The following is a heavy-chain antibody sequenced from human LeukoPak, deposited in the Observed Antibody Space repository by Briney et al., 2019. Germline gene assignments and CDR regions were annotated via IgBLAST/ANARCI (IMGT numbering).Heavy chain of an antibody. CDR1: GYSISSGYY. D-gene: IGHD4-23*01. CDR2: ISHSGST. Sequence: SETLSLTCTVSGYSISSGYYWGWIRQPPGKGLKWIGSISHSGSTYYNPSLKSRVTISVDTSKNQFSLKLSSATAADTAVYYCARGGGNSDFDYWGQGTLVTVSS. V-gene: IGHV4-38-2*02. J-gene: IGHJ4*02. CDR3: ARGGGNSDFDY.